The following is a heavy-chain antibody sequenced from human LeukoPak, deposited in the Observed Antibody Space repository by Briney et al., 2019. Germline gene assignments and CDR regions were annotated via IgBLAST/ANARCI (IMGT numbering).Heavy chain of an antibody. CDR3: ARHLSGVTGYTYGRGIDY. D-gene: IGHD5-18*01. CDR1: GFTFSTYN. V-gene: IGHV3-21*04. J-gene: IGHJ4*02. CDR2: ITSSSSYA. Sequence: GGSLRLSCEASGFTFSTYNMNWVRQAPGKRLEWVSSITSSSSYAFYADSVKGRFTISRDNAKNSLYLQMKSLRAEDTAVYYCARHLSGVTGYTYGRGIDYWGQGTLVTVSS.